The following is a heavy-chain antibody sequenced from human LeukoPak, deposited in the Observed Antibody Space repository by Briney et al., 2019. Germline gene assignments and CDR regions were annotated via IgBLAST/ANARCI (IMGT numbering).Heavy chain of an antibody. D-gene: IGHD3-22*01. J-gene: IGHJ3*02. V-gene: IGHV3-11*06. Sequence: LSLTCTVSGGSISSYYWSWIRQPPGKGLEWVAHIGRGATYADSVYADSVKGRFTISRDNAKNSLYLQMNSLRAEDTAVYYCAIYYDSSGYETMNAFDIWGQGTMVTVSS. CDR3: AIYYDSSGYETMNAFDI. CDR2: IGRGATYA. CDR1: GGSISSYY.